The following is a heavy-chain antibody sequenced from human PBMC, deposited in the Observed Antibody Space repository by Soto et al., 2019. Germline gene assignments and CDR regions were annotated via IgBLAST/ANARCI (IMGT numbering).Heavy chain of an antibody. D-gene: IGHD2-2*02. V-gene: IGHV4-61*01. J-gene: IGHJ4*02. Sequence: QVQLQESGPGLVKPSETLSLTCTVSGGSVSSGSYYWSWIRQPPGKGLEWIGFIYYSGNTNYNPSLKSRVTISVDTSKNQFSLRLSSVTAADTAVYYCARGNYLTPYLFDDWGQGTPVTVSS. CDR3: ARGNYLTPYLFDD. CDR2: IYYSGNT. CDR1: GGSVSSGSYY.